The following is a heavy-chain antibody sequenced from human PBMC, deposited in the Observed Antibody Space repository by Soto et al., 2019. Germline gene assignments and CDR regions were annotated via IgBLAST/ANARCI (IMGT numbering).Heavy chain of an antibody. D-gene: IGHD3-10*01. Sequence: GPTLVNPTQTLTLTCTFSGFSLSTSGVGVGWIRQPPGKALEWLALIYWNDDKRYSPSLKSRLTITKDTSKNQVVLTMTNMDPVDTATYYCAYGSGSYFSSPEFDYWGQGTLVTVSS. CDR1: GFSLSTSGVG. CDR3: AYGSGSYFSSPEFDY. CDR2: IYWNDDK. J-gene: IGHJ4*02. V-gene: IGHV2-5*01.